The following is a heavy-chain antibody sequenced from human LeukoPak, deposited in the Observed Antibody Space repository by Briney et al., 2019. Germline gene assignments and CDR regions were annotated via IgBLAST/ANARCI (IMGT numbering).Heavy chain of an antibody. CDR1: GFTFSSYS. CDR3: ARLPDYYSTLGTPG. CDR2: ISSRSATI. V-gene: IGHV3-48*01. Sequence: GGSLRLSCAASGFTFSSYSMNWVRQAPGKGLEWVSYISSRSATIYYADSVKGRFTISRDNAKNSLYLQMNSLRAEDTAVYYCARLPDYYSTLGTPGWGQGTLVTVSS. J-gene: IGHJ4*02. D-gene: IGHD3-10*01.